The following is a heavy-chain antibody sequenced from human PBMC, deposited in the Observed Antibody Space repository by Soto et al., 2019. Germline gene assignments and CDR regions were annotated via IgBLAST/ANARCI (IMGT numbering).Heavy chain of an antibody. Sequence: SETLSLTCTVSGGSISSGGYYWSWIRQHPGKGLEWIGYIYYSGSTYYNPSLKSRVTISVDTSKNQFSLKLSSVTAADTAVYYCAGGRDLLTGYLDYWGQGTLVTVSS. D-gene: IGHD3-9*01. CDR1: GGSISSGGYY. V-gene: IGHV4-31*03. J-gene: IGHJ4*02. CDR2: IYYSGST. CDR3: AGGRDLLTGYLDY.